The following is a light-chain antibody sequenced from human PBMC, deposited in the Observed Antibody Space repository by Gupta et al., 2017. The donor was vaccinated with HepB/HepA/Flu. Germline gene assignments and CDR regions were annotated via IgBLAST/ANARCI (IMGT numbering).Light chain of an antibody. CDR1: ISNFGSNT. J-gene: IGLJ3*02. V-gene: IGLV1-44*01. CDR2: SND. Sequence: SVLPQPPSASATPCQRVTISCSGGISNFGSNTANWYQQSTGTAPKLLIYSNDRRRSGVPDRFSGTKSGTSAALAMSGLQAEDEADYYCAAGDDSENGWLFGGGTKLTVL. CDR3: AAGDDSENGWL.